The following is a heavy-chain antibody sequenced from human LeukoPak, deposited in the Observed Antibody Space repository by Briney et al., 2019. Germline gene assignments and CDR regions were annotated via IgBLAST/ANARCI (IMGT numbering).Heavy chain of an antibody. V-gene: IGHV5-51*01. Sequence: GESLKISCKGSGYTFTTFWIGWVRQMPGKGLECMGIIYPGDSDTRYSPSFQGQVTISADKSINTAYLQWSSLKASDTAMYYCARRTGGAYNLVEYWGQGTLVTVSA. J-gene: IGHJ4*02. CDR2: IYPGDSDT. CDR3: ARRTGGAYNLVEY. D-gene: IGHD5-24*01. CDR1: GYTFTTFW.